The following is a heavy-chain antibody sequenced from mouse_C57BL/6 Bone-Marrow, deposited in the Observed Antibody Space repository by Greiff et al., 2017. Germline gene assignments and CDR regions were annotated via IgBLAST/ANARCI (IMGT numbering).Heavy chain of an antibody. CDR1: GYTFTSYW. J-gene: IGHJ2*01. CDR3: VITTVVEDY. V-gene: IGHV1-52*01. D-gene: IGHD1-1*01. Sequence: QVQLQQPGAELVRPGSSVKLSCKASGYTFTSYWMHWVKQRPIQGLEWIGNIDPSDSETHYNEKFMDKATLTVDKSSSTAYMQLSSLTSGDSAVYYWVITTVVEDYWGQGTTLTVSS. CDR2: IDPSDSET.